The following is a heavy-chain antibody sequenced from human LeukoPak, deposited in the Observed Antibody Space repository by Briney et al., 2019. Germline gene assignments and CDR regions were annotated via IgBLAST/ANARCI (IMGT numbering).Heavy chain of an antibody. J-gene: IGHJ6*03. V-gene: IGHV4-34*01. CDR2: INHSGST. CDR3: ARAPILTGYYYYYYYMDV. D-gene: IGHD3-9*01. Sequence: SETLSLTCAVYGGSFSGYYWSWIRQPPGKGLEWIGEINHSGSTNYNPSLKSRVTISVDTSKNQFSLKLSSVTAADTAAYYCARAPILTGYYYYYYYMDVWGKGTTVTVSS. CDR1: GGSFSGYY.